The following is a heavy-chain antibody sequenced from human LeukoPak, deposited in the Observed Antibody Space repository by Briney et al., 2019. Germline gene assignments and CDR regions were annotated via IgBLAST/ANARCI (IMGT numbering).Heavy chain of an antibody. V-gene: IGHV3-23*01. D-gene: IGHD3-10*01. CDR1: GFTFSSYA. CDR3: AKGGSGSYYTKPYFDY. J-gene: IGHJ4*02. CDR2: ISGSGGST. Sequence: GGSLRLSCAASGFTFSSYAMSWVRQAPGKGLEWVSAISGSGGSTYYADSVKGRFTISRDNSENTLYLRMNSLRAEDTAIYYCAKGGSGSYYTKPYFDYWGQGTLVTVSS.